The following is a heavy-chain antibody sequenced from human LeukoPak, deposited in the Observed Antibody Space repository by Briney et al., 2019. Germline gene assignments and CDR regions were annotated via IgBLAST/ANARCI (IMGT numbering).Heavy chain of an antibody. V-gene: IGHV3-48*01. CDR3: ARGPDRSHFDY. J-gene: IGHJ4*02. Sequence: GGSLRLSCAASGFSFSYYGMNWVRQAPGKGLEWISYIHERGSPIYYADSVKGRFTISRDNAKNSLYLQMNSLRAEDTAVYYCARGPDRSHFDYWGQGTLVTVSS. CDR1: GFSFSYYG. CDR2: IHERGSPI.